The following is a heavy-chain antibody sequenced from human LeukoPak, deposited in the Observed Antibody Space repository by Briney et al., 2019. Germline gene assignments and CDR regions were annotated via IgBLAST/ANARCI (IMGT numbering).Heavy chain of an antibody. CDR1: GFTFSSYW. V-gene: IGHV3-74*01. CDR2: TNNDGSST. D-gene: IGHD5-18*01. J-gene: IGHJ4*02. Sequence: PGGSLRLSCAASGFTFSSYWMHWVRQVPGKGLVWVSRTNNDGSSTTYADSVKGRFTISRDNAKNTLYLQMNSLRAEDTAVYYCARGSGVQVWSSLDYWGQGTLVTVSS. CDR3: ARGSGVQVWSSLDY.